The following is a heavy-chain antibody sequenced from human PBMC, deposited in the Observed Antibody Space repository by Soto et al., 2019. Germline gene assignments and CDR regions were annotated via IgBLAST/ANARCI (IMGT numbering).Heavy chain of an antibody. V-gene: IGHV4-59*01. D-gene: IGHD2-21*02. J-gene: IGHJ3*02. Sequence: SETLSLTCAVSGDSISSSYWSWIRQPPGKGLEWIGYIYYSGSTNYNPPLKSRVTISVDTSKNQFSLKLRSVTAADTAVYYCARLFPNDELVTGSQLFAFDRWGQGTMVTVSS. CDR3: ARLFPNDELVTGSQLFAFDR. CDR1: GDSISSSY. CDR2: IYYSGST.